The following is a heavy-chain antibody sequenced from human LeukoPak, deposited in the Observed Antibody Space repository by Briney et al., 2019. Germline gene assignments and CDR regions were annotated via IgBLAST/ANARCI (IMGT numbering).Heavy chain of an antibody. Sequence: GGCLRLSCAASGFTLSSYAMSWVRQATGKGLEWVSGIGGSVAVTYYTDSVKGRFTISRDNSKNTLYLQMNSLRAEDTAVYSCAKQGCSGGSCYFDYWGLGTLVTVSS. V-gene: IGHV3-23*01. D-gene: IGHD2-15*01. J-gene: IGHJ4*02. CDR2: IGGSVAVT. CDR3: AKQGCSGGSCYFDY. CDR1: GFTLSSYA.